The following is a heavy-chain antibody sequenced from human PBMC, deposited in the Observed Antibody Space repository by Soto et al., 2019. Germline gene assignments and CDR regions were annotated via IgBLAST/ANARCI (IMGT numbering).Heavy chain of an antibody. Sequence: QLQLQESGPGLVKPSETLSLTCTVSGGSISSSSYYWGWIRQPPGKGLEWIGSIYYSGSTYYNPSLKSRVTISVDTSKNQFSLKLSSVTAADTAVYYCARSSRGYYYYYMDVWGKGTTVTVSS. CDR3: ARSSRGYYYYYMDV. J-gene: IGHJ6*03. CDR1: GGSISSSSYY. CDR2: IYYSGST. V-gene: IGHV4-39*01.